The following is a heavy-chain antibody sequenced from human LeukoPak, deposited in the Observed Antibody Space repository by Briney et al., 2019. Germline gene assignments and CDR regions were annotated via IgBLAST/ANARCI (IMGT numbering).Heavy chain of an antibody. CDR1: GFSFTSYW. D-gene: IGHD3-10*01. Sequence: PGESLKTSCKGSGFSFTSYWIGWVRQMPGKGLEYMGIILVGGSEVRYSPAFQGLVTISADKSINTAYLQWTSLKASDTAMYYCARHTGRPQAGWFDPWGQGTLVTVSS. V-gene: IGHV5-51*01. CDR2: ILVGGSEV. CDR3: ARHTGRPQAGWFDP. J-gene: IGHJ5*02.